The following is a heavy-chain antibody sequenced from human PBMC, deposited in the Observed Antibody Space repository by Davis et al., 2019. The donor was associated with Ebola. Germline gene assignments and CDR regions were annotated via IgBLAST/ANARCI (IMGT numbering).Heavy chain of an antibody. CDR1: GGSISSSSYY. Sequence: MPGGSLRLSCTVSGGSISSSSYYWGWIRQPPGKGLEWIGSIYYSGSTYYNPSLKSRVTISVDTSKNQFSLKLSSVTAADTAVYYCARHMGSSGTMVDYWGQGTLVTVSS. J-gene: IGHJ4*02. D-gene: IGHD6-19*01. CDR2: IYYSGST. CDR3: ARHMGSSGTMVDY. V-gene: IGHV4-39*01.